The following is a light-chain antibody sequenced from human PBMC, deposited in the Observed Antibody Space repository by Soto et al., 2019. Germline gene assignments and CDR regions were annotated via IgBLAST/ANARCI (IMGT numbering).Light chain of an antibody. CDR3: QQFNNYPLT. CDR1: QGIGNY. Sequence: DIQRPPSPSSLSASVVYIVPITFRASQGIGNYLAWYQQKPGKVPKLLIYTSSTLRSGVPSRFSGSGSGTDFTLTISSLQPEDVATYYCQQFNNYPLTFGRGTKVDIK. V-gene: IGKV1-27*01. CDR2: TSS. J-gene: IGKJ4*01.